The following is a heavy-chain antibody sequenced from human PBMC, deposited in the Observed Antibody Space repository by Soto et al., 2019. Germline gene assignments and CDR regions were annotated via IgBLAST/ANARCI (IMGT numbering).Heavy chain of an antibody. CDR1: GGTFSSYT. Sequence: QVQLVQSGAEVKKPGSSVKVSCKASGGTFSSYTISWVRQAPGQGLEWMGRIIPILGIANYAQNFQGRVTITADKSTSTAYMELSSLRSEDTAVYYCARNSIAGNWFDPWGQGTLVTVSS. CDR3: ARNSIAGNWFDP. J-gene: IGHJ5*02. D-gene: IGHD6-13*01. V-gene: IGHV1-69*02. CDR2: IIPILGIA.